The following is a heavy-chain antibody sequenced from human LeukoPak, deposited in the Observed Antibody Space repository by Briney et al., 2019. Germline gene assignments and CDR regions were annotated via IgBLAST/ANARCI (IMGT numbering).Heavy chain of an antibody. CDR1: GYSSTSTR. Sequence: GEPLKFSGKASGYSSTSTRSGWVRQIPGKGLEWLGVIYPGDSDTTYNPSFQGQVTISADKHIRTAYLQGSSLRAADTAMYFCANSPPDGDYVNWGQGTLVTVSS. CDR2: IYPGDSDT. J-gene: IGHJ4*02. V-gene: IGHV5-51*04. CDR3: ANSPPDGDYVN. D-gene: IGHD4-17*01.